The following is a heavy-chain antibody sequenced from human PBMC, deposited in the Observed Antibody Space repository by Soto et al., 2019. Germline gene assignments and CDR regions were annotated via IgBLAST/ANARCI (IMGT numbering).Heavy chain of an antibody. D-gene: IGHD6-13*01. Sequence: QVQLQESGPGLVKPSQTLSLTCTVSGGLVINGDSYLNWIRQHPEKGLEWMGYINYRGTTNYNAALKSRILISVDTSKNQFSLRLTSVTAADTAVYYCARDAPGAAPYWGQGTLVTVSS. CDR3: ARDAPGAAPY. CDR2: INYRGTT. V-gene: IGHV4-31*03. J-gene: IGHJ4*02. CDR1: GGLVINGDSY.